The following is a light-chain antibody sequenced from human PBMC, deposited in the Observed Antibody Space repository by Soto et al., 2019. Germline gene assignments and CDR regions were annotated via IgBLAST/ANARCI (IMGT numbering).Light chain of an antibody. CDR2: SAS. V-gene: IGKV1-9*01. Sequence: DIQLTQSPSFLSASIGDRVSLSCRASQDITKYLAWFHQKPGRAPKLLIYSASTLHVGVPARFSGGGSGTEFTLTINRLQAEDFSTYYCQQVDRPPLTFGGGTKVEIK. CDR1: QDITKY. CDR3: QQVDRPPLT. J-gene: IGKJ4*01.